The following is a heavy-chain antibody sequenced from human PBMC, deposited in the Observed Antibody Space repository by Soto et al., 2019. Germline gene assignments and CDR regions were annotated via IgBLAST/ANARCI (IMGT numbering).Heavy chain of an antibody. CDR2: IYSGGST. D-gene: IGHD2-15*01. Sequence: EVQLVESGGGLVQPGGSLRLSCAASGFTVSSNYMSWVRQAPGKGLEWVSVIYSGGSTYYADSVKGRFTISRDNSKNTLYLQMNSLRAEDTAVYYCASRTVVAALDYWGQGTLVTVSS. CDR1: GFTVSSNY. V-gene: IGHV3-66*01. CDR3: ASRTVVAALDY. J-gene: IGHJ4*02.